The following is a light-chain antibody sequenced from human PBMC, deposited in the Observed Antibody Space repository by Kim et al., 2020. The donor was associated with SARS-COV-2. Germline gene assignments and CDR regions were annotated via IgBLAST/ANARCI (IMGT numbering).Light chain of an antibody. Sequence: PGQSVTISCPGTSSDVGGYNYVSWYQQHPGKAPKLMIYEVSKRPSGVPDRFSGSKSGNTASLTVSGLQAEDEADYYCSSYAGSSYVFGTGTKVTVL. CDR2: EVS. CDR3: SSYAGSSYV. CDR1: SSDVGGYNY. V-gene: IGLV2-8*01. J-gene: IGLJ1*01.